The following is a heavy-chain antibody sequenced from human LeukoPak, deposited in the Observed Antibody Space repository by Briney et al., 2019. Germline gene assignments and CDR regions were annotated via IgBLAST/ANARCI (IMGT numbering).Heavy chain of an antibody. CDR2: IHYSGST. CDR3: ARWRAASADPFDY. Sequence: PSETLSLTCTASGGSVSSYYWSWIRQPPGKGLDWIGYIHYSGSTNYNPSLKSRVTISVDTSKNQFSLNLRSVTAADTAVYYCARWRAASADPFDYWGQGTLVTVSS. V-gene: IGHV4-59*02. CDR1: GGSVSSYY. D-gene: IGHD6-13*01. J-gene: IGHJ4*02.